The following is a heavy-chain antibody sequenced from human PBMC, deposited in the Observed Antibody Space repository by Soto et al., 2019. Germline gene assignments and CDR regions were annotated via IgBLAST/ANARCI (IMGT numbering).Heavy chain of an antibody. D-gene: IGHD6-19*01. Sequence: GGSLRLSCAASGFTFSDYYMSWIRQAPGKGLEWVSYISSSGSTIYYADSVKGRFTISRDNAKNSLYLQMNSLRAEDTAVYYCARVHSSGWKLGDYFDYWGQGTLVTVSS. CDR2: ISSSGSTI. J-gene: IGHJ4*02. CDR1: GFTFSDYY. V-gene: IGHV3-11*01. CDR3: ARVHSSGWKLGDYFDY.